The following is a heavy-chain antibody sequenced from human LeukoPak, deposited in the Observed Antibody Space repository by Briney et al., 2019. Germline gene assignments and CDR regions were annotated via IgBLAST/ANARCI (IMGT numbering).Heavy chain of an antibody. CDR1: GFTFSSYA. V-gene: IGHV3-23*01. CDR2: ISSGDRT. Sequence: GGSLRLSCAASGFTFSSYAMNWVRQAPGKGLEWVAGISSGDRTFHAESVKGRFTISRDKSKDTLYLQMNSLRAEDTAVYYCAKGATASPYFHWFDNWGQGTQVIVSS. D-gene: IGHD3-9*01. CDR3: AKGATASPYFHWFDN. J-gene: IGHJ4*02.